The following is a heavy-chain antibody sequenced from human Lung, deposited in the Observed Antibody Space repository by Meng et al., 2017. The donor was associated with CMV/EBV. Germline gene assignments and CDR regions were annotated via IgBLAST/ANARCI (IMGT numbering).Heavy chain of an antibody. D-gene: IGHD2-15*01. Sequence: QEAAHLLASPSQTLSLPCTVSGGSSANGDYYWSWLRHPPGKGLEWIGYIYYTWSTYYYPSLKSRVIISVDTSKNQFSLKLNSVTAADTAVYYCARVGGCSGGGCYHRLFDYWGQGTLVTVSS. V-gene: IGHV4-30-4*01. CDR3: ARVGGCSGGGCYHRLFDY. CDR2: IYYTWST. CDR1: GGSSANGDYY. J-gene: IGHJ4*02.